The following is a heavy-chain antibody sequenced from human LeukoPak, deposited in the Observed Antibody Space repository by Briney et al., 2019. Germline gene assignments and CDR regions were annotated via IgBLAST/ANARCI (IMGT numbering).Heavy chain of an antibody. J-gene: IGHJ6*03. D-gene: IGHD2-15*01. CDR2: INPNSGGT. CDR1: GYTFTGYY. CDR3: ARDLGWVVVVAATYYYYYMDV. V-gene: IGHV1-2*06. Sequence: ASVKVSCKASGYTFTGYYMHWVRQAPGQGLEWMGRINPNSGGTNYAQKFQGRVTMTRDTSISTAYMELSRLRSDDTAVYYCARDLGWVVVVAATYYYYYMDVWGKGTTVTVSS.